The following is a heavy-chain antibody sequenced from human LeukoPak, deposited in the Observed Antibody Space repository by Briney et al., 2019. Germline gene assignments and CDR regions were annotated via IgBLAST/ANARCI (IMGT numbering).Heavy chain of an antibody. CDR2: ISDRGGST. V-gene: IGHV3-23*01. Sequence: GGSLRLSCAASGFTFSSYAMSWVRQAPGKGLEWVSPISDRGGSTYYADSVKGRFTISRDNSKNTLYLQMNSLRAEDTAVYYCAKGISGSYSYYFDYWGQGTLVTVSS. J-gene: IGHJ4*02. D-gene: IGHD1-26*01. CDR3: AKGISGSYSYYFDY. CDR1: GFTFSSYA.